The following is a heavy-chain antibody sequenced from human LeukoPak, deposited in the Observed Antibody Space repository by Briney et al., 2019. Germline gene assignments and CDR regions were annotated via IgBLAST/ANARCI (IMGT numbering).Heavy chain of an antibody. J-gene: IGHJ4*02. CDR1: GGSFSGYY. D-gene: IGHD4-17*01. Sequence: SETLSLTCAVYGGSFSGYYWSWIRQPPGKGLERIGEINHSGSTNYNPSLKSRDTISVDTSKNQFSLKLSSVTAADTAVYYCARADYGDYSSGFDYWGQGTLVTVSS. CDR3: ARADYGDYSSGFDY. V-gene: IGHV4-34*01. CDR2: INHSGST.